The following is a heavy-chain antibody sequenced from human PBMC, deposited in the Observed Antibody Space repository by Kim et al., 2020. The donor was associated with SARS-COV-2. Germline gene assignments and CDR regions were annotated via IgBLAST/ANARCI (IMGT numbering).Heavy chain of an antibody. D-gene: IGHD3-22*01. CDR3: ARRGYYDSSGYSAYYYNWFDP. Sequence: GESLKISCKGSGYSFTSYWIGWVGQMPGKGLEWMGIIYPGDSDTRYSPSFQGQVTISADKSISTAYLQWSSLKASDTAMYYCARRGYYDSSGYSAYYYNWFDPWGQGTLVTVSS. CDR2: IYPGDSDT. J-gene: IGHJ5*02. V-gene: IGHV5-51*01. CDR1: GYSFTSYW.